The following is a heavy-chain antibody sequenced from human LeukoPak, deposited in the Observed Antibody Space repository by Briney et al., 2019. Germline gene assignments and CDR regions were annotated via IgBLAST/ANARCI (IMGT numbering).Heavy chain of an antibody. CDR1: GYTFTSYD. V-gene: IGHV1-8*01. D-gene: IGHD3-3*01. CDR3: ARCDWHDFWSGYYSY. Sequence: ASVKVSCKASGYTFTSYDINWVRQATGQGLEWMGWMNPNSGNTGYAQKFQGRVTMTRDTSISTAYMELSRLRSDDTAVYYCARCDWHDFWSGYYSYWGQGTLVTVSS. CDR2: MNPNSGNT. J-gene: IGHJ4*02.